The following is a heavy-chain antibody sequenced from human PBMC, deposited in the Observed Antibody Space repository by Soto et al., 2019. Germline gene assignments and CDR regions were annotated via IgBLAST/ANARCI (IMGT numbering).Heavy chain of an antibody. D-gene: IGHD4-17*01. CDR3: ATTVTTGGAFDI. CDR2: ISSSSSYI. Sequence: GGSLRLSCAASGFTFSSYSMNWVRQAPGKGLEWVSSISSSSSYIYYADSVKGRFTISRDNAKNSLYLQMNSLRAEDTAVYYCATTVTTGGAFDIWGQGTMVTVSS. V-gene: IGHV3-21*01. CDR1: GFTFSSYS. J-gene: IGHJ3*02.